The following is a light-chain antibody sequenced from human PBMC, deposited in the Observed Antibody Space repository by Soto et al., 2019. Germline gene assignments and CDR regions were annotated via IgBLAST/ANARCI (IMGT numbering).Light chain of an antibody. CDR2: WAS. J-gene: IGKJ1*01. Sequence: DIVMTQSPDSLAVSLGERATINCKSSQSVLYSSNNKIYLAWYQQKPGQPPKLLIYWASTRESGVPDRFSGSGSGTDFTLTISGLQAEDVAVYYCQQYYNTPWTFGQGTKVEIK. CDR3: QQYYNTPWT. V-gene: IGKV4-1*01. CDR1: QSVLYSSNNKIY.